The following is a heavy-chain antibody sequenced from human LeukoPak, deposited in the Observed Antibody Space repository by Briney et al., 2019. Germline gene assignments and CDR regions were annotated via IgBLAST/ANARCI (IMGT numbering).Heavy chain of an antibody. CDR1: GFIFNEYA. CDR2: ISYDGTNK. CDR3: ARRWFETGFDY. D-gene: IGHD3-10*01. V-gene: IGHV3-30-3*01. J-gene: IGHJ4*02. Sequence: GRSLRLSCAASGFIFNEYAMHWVRQAPGKGLEWVAVISYDGTNKYYADSLKGRFTISRDNSKNTLYLQMNSLRPEDTAVYYCARRWFETGFDYWGQGTLVTVSS.